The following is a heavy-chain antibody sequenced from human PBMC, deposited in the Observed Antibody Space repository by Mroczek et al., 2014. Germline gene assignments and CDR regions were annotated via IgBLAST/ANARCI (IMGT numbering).Heavy chain of an antibody. Sequence: QVQLVQSGAEVKKPGSSVKVSCKASGGTFSSYTISWVRQAPGQGLEWMGRIIPILGIANYAQKFQGRVTITADKSTSTAYMELSSLRSEDTAVYYCARVFPRDDYGDYVETFDIWGQGTMVTVSS. J-gene: IGHJ3*02. D-gene: IGHD4-17*01. CDR2: IIPILGIA. CDR3: ARVFPRDDYGDYVETFDI. CDR1: GGTFSSYT. V-gene: IGHV1-69*04.